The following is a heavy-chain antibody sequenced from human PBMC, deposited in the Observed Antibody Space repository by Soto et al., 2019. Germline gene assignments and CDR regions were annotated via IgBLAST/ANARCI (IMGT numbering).Heavy chain of an antibody. CDR2: INPKTAAT. CDR3: ARIKWGLDYYNGMDV. Sequence: QVQLVQSGAEVKKSGASVKVSCKASGYSFSDYFIQWVRQAPGQGLEWVAWINPKTAATNYAKKFQGRVSLTGDTSFSTAYMELTRLRPDDTAVYYCARIKWGLDYYNGMDVWGHGTTVIVSS. D-gene: IGHD1-26*01. V-gene: IGHV1-2*02. J-gene: IGHJ6*02. CDR1: GYSFSDYF.